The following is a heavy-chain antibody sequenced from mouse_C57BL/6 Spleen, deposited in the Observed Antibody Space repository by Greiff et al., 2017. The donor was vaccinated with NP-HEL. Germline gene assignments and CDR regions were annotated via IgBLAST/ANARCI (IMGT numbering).Heavy chain of an antibody. D-gene: IGHD4-1*01. CDR2: ISSGSSTI. Sequence: EVKLVESGGGLVKPGGSLKLSCAASGFTFSDYGMHWVRQAPETGLEWVAYISSGSSTIYYADTVKGRFTISRDNAKNTLFLQMTSLRSEDTAMYYCAREELEAYWGQGTLVTVSA. CDR1: GFTFSDYG. CDR3: AREELEAY. V-gene: IGHV5-17*01. J-gene: IGHJ3*01.